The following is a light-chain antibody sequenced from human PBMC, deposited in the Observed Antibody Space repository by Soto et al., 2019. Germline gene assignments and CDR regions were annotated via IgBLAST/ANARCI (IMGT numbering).Light chain of an antibody. V-gene: IGKV3-20*01. J-gene: IGKJ1*01. Sequence: EIIVTPSAVTLSLSPGKRATLSCRASQSVSSSYLAWYQQKPGQAPTLLIYGASSRTTGIPDRFSGSGSGTDFTLTISRLQPEDFAVYYCQQYGSSPITFGQGTKLDIK. CDR2: GAS. CDR3: QQYGSSPIT. CDR1: QSVSSSY.